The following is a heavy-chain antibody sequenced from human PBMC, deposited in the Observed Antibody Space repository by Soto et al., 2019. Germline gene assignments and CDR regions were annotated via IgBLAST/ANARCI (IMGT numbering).Heavy chain of an antibody. J-gene: IGHJ3*02. CDR1: GFTFTNYW. Sequence: GESLKIPCKGSGFTFTNYWIGWVRQMPGKGLEWMGIIYPGDSDTRYSPSFQGLVTISADKYISTACLQCSSLEASDTAMYYCGRPGIAAAGKSGAFDIWGQGTMVT. CDR3: GRPGIAAAGKSGAFDI. V-gene: IGHV5-51*01. D-gene: IGHD6-13*01. CDR2: IYPGDSDT.